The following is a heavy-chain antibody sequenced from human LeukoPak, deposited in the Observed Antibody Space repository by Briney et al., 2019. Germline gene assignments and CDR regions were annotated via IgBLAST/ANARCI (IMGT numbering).Heavy chain of an antibody. CDR2: IKSKTDGGTT. J-gene: IGHJ5*02. CDR3: TRYAPWFDP. Sequence: PGGSLRLSCAASAFTFSSYGMHWVRQAPGKGLEWVGRIKSKTDGGTTDYAAPVKGRFTTSRDDSKNTLYLQMNSLKTEDTAVYYCTRYAPWFDPWGQGTLVTVSS. D-gene: IGHD3-9*01. CDR1: AFTFSSYG. V-gene: IGHV3-15*01.